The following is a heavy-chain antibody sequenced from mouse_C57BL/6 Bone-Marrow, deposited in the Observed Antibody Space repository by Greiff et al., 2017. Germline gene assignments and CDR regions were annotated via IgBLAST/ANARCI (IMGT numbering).Heavy chain of an antibody. V-gene: IGHV1-81*01. J-gene: IGHJ2*01. D-gene: IGHD2-3*01. CDR3: ARWLLRSFDY. CDR1: GYTFTSYG. Sequence: VQLQQSGAELARPGASVKLSCKASGYTFTSYGISWVKQSTGQGLEWIGDIYPSSGNTYYNEKFKGKATLTADKSSSTAYMELRSLTSEDSAVXFCARWLLRSFDYWGQGTTLTVSS. CDR2: IYPSSGNT.